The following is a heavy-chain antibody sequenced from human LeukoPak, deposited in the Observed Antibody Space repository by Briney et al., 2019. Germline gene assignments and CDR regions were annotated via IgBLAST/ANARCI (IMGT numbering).Heavy chain of an antibody. J-gene: IGHJ6*02. CDR1: GFTFSSYG. CDR2: ISSSSSYI. D-gene: IGHD6-13*01. V-gene: IGHV3-21*01. Sequence: GGSLRLSCAASGFTFSSYGMNWVRQAPGKGLEWVSSISSSSSYIYYADSVKGRFTISRDNAKNSLYLQMNSLRAEDTAVYYCARDRYSSSWYSIYYYGMDVWGQGTTVTVSS. CDR3: ARDRYSSSWYSIYYYGMDV.